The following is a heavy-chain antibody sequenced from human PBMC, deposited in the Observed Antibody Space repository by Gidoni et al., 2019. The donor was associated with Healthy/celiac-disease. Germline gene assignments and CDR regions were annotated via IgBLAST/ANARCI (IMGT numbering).Heavy chain of an antibody. CDR2: INPSGGST. Sequence: QVQLVQSGAEVKKPGASVKVSCKAYGYTFTIYYMPCVRQAPGQGLEWMGIINPSGGSTSYAKKVQGRVTMTRDTSTSTVYMELSSLRSEDTAVYYCARGQDYDILTGSTPYYYYGMDVWGQGTTVTVSS. V-gene: IGHV1-46*01. D-gene: IGHD3-9*01. CDR3: ARGQDYDILTGSTPYYYYGMDV. J-gene: IGHJ6*02. CDR1: GYTFTIYY.